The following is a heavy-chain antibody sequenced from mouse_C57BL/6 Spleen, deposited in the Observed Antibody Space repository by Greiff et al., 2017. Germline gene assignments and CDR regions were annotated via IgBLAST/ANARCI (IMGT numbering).Heavy chain of an antibody. CDR3: ARDYDAYAMDY. CDR1: GFTFSDYY. CDR2: INYDGSST. V-gene: IGHV5-16*01. J-gene: IGHJ4*01. Sequence: VQLVESEGGLVQPGSSMKLSCTASGFTFSDYYIAWVRQVPEKGLEWVANINYDGSSTYYLDSLKSRFIISRDNAKNILYLQMSSLKSEDTATYYCARDYDAYAMDYWGQGTSGTVSS. D-gene: IGHD2-12*01.